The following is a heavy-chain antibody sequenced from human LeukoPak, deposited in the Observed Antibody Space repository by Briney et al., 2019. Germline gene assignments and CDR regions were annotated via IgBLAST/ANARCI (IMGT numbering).Heavy chain of an antibody. CDR1: GGSLTSTNW. Sequence: AGTLSLTCGVSGGSLTSTNWWCWVRQPPGQGLEWIGEVSLSGLTNYNPSLSSRVIMALDTSKNHLSLHLTSVTAADTAVYYCSRENGAFSPFGYWGQGSLVTVPS. CDR3: SRENGAFSPFGY. D-gene: IGHD2-8*01. CDR2: VSLSGLT. J-gene: IGHJ4*02. V-gene: IGHV4-4*02.